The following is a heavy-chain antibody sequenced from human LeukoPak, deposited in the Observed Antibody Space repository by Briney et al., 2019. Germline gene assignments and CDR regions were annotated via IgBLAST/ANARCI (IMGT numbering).Heavy chain of an antibody. D-gene: IGHD6-13*01. V-gene: IGHV4-59*08. CDR1: GGSISSHH. CDR3: ARHLDIAASGTLDY. CDR2: IYYSGST. J-gene: IGHJ4*02. Sequence: SETLSLTCTVSGGSISSHHWSWIRQPPGKGLEWIGYIYYSGSTNYKPSLKSRVTISVDTSKNQFSLKLTSVTAADTAVYYCARHLDIAASGTLDYWGQGTLVTVSS.